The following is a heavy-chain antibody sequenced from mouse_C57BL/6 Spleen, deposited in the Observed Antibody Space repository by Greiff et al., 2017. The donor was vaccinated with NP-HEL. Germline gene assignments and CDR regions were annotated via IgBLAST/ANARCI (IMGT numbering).Heavy chain of an antibody. D-gene: IGHD2-3*01. CDR3: ARAGYYEAWFAY. J-gene: IGHJ3*01. V-gene: IGHV1-80*01. CDR1: GYAFSSYW. Sequence: VQLQESGAELVKPGASVKISCKASGYAFSSYWMNWVKQRPGKGLEWIGQIYPGDGDTNYNGKFKGKATLTADKSSSTAYMQLSSLTSEDSAVYFCARAGYYEAWFAYWGQGTLVTVSA. CDR2: IYPGDGDT.